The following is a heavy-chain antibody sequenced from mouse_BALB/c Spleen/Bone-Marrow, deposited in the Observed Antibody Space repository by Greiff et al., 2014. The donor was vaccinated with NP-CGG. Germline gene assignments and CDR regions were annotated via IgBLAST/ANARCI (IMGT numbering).Heavy chain of an antibody. D-gene: IGHD2-4*01. CDR3: SKDGGYDYSYYFDY. CDR2: ISSGGRDT. J-gene: IGHJ2*01. V-gene: IGHV5-6-4*01. CDR1: GFTFSSYS. Sequence: EVQLVESGGGLVKPGGSLKLSCAASGFTFSSYSMSWVRQTPEKRLEWVATISSGGRDTYYPDSVKGRFTISRDNAKNTLYLQMSSLKSEDTAMYYCSKDGGYDYSYYFDYWGQGTTLTVSS.